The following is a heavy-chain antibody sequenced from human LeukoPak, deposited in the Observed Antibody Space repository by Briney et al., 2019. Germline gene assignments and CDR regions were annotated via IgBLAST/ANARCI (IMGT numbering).Heavy chain of an antibody. CDR2: TYYRSKWYN. D-gene: IGHD4-23*01. V-gene: IGHV6-1*01. CDR1: GDSVSSYSAA. CDR3: ARSGGHDAFDI. J-gene: IGHJ3*02. Sequence: SQTLTLTCAISGDSVSSYSAAWSWIRHSPSRGLEWLGSTYYRSKWYNDYVVSVKSRITINPDTSKNQFSLHLTSVTPEDTAVYYCARSGGHDAFDIWGQGTMVTVSS.